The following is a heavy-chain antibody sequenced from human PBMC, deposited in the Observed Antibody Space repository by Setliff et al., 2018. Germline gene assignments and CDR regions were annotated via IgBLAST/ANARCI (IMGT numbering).Heavy chain of an antibody. Sequence: ASVKVSCKASGYTFTSYDINWVRQATGQGLEWMGWMNPNSGNTGYAQKFQGRATMTRNTSISTSYMELSSLRSEDTAVYYCARRVGSVGIQLPDYWGQGTLVTVPQ. D-gene: IGHD5-18*01. CDR1: GYTFTSYD. CDR2: MNPNSGNT. J-gene: IGHJ4*02. V-gene: IGHV1-8*02. CDR3: ARRVGSVGIQLPDY.